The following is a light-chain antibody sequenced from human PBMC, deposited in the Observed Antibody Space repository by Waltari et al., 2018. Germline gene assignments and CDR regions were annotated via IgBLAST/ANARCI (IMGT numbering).Light chain of an antibody. J-gene: IGKJ1*01. CDR1: QSVSSN. CDR3: QQYRNWPPWT. V-gene: IGKV3-15*01. CDR2: GAS. Sequence: EIVMTQSPATLSVSPGERATLSCRASQSVSSNLAWYQQQPGQAPRLLIYGASTRAAGIPCRFSGIGSGTEFTLTISSLQSEDFAVYYCQQYRNWPPWTFGQGTKVEIK.